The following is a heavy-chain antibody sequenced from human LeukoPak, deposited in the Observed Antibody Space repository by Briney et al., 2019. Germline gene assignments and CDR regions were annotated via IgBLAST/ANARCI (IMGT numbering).Heavy chain of an antibody. D-gene: IGHD4-11*01. Sequence: SVKVSCKASGGTFSSYAISWVRQAPGQGLEWMGRIIPIFGTANYAQKFQGRVTITTDESTSTAYMELSSLRSEDTAVYYCARVPGSNYGLYYYYYYMDVWGKGTTVTVSS. CDR3: ARVPGSNYGLYYYYYYMDV. CDR1: GGTFSSYA. V-gene: IGHV1-69*05. J-gene: IGHJ6*03. CDR2: IIPIFGTA.